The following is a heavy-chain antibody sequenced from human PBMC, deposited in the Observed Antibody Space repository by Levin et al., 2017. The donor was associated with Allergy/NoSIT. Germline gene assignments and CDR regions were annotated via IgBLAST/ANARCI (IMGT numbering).Heavy chain of an antibody. D-gene: IGHD5-18*01. Sequence: GGSLRLSCKGSGYNFPTYWIGWVRQMPGRGLEWMGIIYPGDSDTRYSPSFQGQVTISVDKSITTAYLQWSSLKASDTAMYYCARPSREAMSNDAFDIWGQGTMVTVSS. CDR2: IYPGDSDT. J-gene: IGHJ3*02. CDR3: ARPSREAMSNDAFDI. V-gene: IGHV5-51*01. CDR1: GYNFPTYW.